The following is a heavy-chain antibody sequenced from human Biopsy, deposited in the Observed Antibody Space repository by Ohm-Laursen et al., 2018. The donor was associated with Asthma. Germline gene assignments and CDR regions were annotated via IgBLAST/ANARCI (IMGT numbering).Heavy chain of an antibody. CDR3: ARKAGSCISRTCYSLDF. CDR2: INSVLGTT. V-gene: IGHV1-69*01. J-gene: IGHJ4*02. Sequence: SSVKASCKSLGGTFNTYVIGWVRQAPGQGLEWMGGINSVLGTTTYPQKFQDRVTITADDSTSTVYMELSSLRSEDTAVYYCARKAGSCISRTCYSLDFWGQGTLVTVSS. CDR1: GGTFNTYV. D-gene: IGHD2-2*01.